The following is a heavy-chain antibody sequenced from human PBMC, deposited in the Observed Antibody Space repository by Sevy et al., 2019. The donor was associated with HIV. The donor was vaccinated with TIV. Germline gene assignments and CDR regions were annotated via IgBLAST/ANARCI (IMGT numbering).Heavy chain of an antibody. V-gene: IGHV3-49*03. CDR1: GFTFGDYC. Sequence: GGSLRLSCTASGFTFGDYCVSWFRQAPGKGLEWVGAIRDRAYGGTTEYAASVKGRFSMSRDDSRNITYLKMDGLNTEDTTVYYCTRVVVTMVREIYTVVDIWGQGTLVTVSS. J-gene: IGHJ3*02. CDR3: TRVVVTMVREIYTVVDI. D-gene: IGHD3-10*01. CDR2: IRDRAYGGTT.